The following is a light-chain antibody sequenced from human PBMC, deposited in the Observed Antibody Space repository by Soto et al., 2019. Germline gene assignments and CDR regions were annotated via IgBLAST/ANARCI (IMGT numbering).Light chain of an antibody. CDR3: QQYYSFPYT. CDR2: AAS. V-gene: IGKV1-9*01. CDR1: QGISSY. Sequence: IQLTQSPSSLSASVGDRVTITCRASQGISSYLAWYQQKPGKAPELLIYAASTLQSGVPSRFSGSGSGTDFTLTISCLQSEDFATYYCQQYYSFPYTFGQGTRLEIK. J-gene: IGKJ5*01.